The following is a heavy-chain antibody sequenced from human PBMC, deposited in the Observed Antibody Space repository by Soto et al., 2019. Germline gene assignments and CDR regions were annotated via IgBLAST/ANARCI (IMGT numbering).Heavy chain of an antibody. Sequence: PGGSLRLSCVASGLSFSTHGMHWVRQSPGKGLGWVGVIWSDGTNKYYADSLKGRFTITRDNAENTAYLQMDNLRVEDTAVYYCARDRANYDNSGYPWFFDLWGRGTLVTVSS. J-gene: IGHJ2*01. V-gene: IGHV3-33*01. CDR3: ARDRANYDNSGYPWFFDL. D-gene: IGHD3-22*01. CDR2: IWSDGTNK. CDR1: GLSFSTHG.